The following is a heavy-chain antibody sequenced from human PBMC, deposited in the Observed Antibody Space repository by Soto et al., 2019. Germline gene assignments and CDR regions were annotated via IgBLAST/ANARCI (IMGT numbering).Heavy chain of an antibody. CDR3: AREGYYDSSGLYYYYGMDV. J-gene: IGHJ6*02. Sequence: VGSLRLSCAASGFTFSSYSMNWVRQAPGKGLEWVSSISSSSSYIYYADSVKGRFTISRDNAKNSLYLQMNSLRAEDTAVYYCAREGYYDSSGLYYYYGMDVWGQGTTVTVSS. CDR2: ISSSSSYI. D-gene: IGHD3-22*01. V-gene: IGHV3-21*01. CDR1: GFTFSSYS.